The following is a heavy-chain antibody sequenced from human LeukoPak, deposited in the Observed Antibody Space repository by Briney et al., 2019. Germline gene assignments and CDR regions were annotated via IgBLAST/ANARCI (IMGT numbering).Heavy chain of an antibody. Sequence: GGSLRLSCAASGFTFSDYYMSWIRQAPGKGLEWVSYISSSGSTIFYADSVKGRFTVSRDNAKNSLYLQMSSLRADDTAVYYCARDQYGSGDGYYMDVWGKGTTVTISS. D-gene: IGHD3-10*01. CDR1: GFTFSDYY. CDR2: ISSSGSTI. V-gene: IGHV3-11*04. CDR3: ARDQYGSGDGYYMDV. J-gene: IGHJ6*03.